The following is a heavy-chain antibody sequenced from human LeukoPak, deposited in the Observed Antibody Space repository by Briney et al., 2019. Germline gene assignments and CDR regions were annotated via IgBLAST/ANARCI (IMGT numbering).Heavy chain of an antibody. D-gene: IGHD3-10*02. CDR2: ISGSGGSR. CDR3: AELGITMIGGV. V-gene: IGHV3-23*01. J-gene: IGHJ6*04. Sequence: GGSLRLSCAAPGFTFSSYAMSWDRQAAGKGLEWVSAISGSGGSRYYADSVKGRFTISRDNSKNTLYLQMNSLRAEDTAVYYCAELGITMIGGVWGKGTTVTISS. CDR1: GFTFSSYA.